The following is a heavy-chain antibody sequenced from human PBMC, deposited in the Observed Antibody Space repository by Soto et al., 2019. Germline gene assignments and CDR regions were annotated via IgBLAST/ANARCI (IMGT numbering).Heavy chain of an antibody. J-gene: IGHJ6*02. V-gene: IGHV3-23*01. Sequence: EVQLLESGGGLVQPGGSLRLSCAASGFTFSSYAMSWVHQAPGKGLEWVSAISGSGGSTYYADSVKGRFTISRDNSKNTLYLQMNSLRAEDTAVYYCASTRGRYYYYGMDVWGQGTTVTVSS. CDR3: ASTRGRYYYYGMDV. CDR1: GFTFSSYA. CDR2: ISGSGGST. D-gene: IGHD2-2*01.